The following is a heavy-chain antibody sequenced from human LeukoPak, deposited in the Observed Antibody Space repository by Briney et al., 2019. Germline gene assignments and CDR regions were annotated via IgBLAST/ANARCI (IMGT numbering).Heavy chain of an antibody. CDR1: GGTFSSYA. Sequence: GASVKVSCKASGGTFSSYAISWVRQAPGQGLEWMGGIIPIFGTANYAQKFQGRVTITADESTSTAYTELSSLRSEDTAVYYCARDGVSRRWFDPWGQGTLVTVSS. J-gene: IGHJ5*02. V-gene: IGHV1-69*13. CDR2: IIPIFGTA. CDR3: ARDGVSRRWFDP. D-gene: IGHD2-8*01.